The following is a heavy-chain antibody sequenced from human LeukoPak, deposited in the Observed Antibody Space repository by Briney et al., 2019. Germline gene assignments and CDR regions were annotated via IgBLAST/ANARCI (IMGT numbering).Heavy chain of an antibody. J-gene: IGHJ4*02. CDR2: INPNSGGT. CDR3: ARGDYLVY. CDR1: GYTFTGYY. V-gene: IGHV1-2*06. Sequence: ASVKVTCKTSGYTFTGYYLHGVRQAPGQGLEWMGRINPNSGGTNYAQKFQGRVTITRDTSISTAYMELSRLRSDDTAVYYCARGDYLVYWGQGTLVTVSS.